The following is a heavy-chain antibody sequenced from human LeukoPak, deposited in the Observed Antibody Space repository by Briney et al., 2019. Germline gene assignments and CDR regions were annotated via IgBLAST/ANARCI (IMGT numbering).Heavy chain of an antibody. J-gene: IGHJ5*02. V-gene: IGHV1-2*02. CDR2: ISPSRGGT. D-gene: IGHD1-26*01. CDR3: ARGGRKDVGAYNWFDP. CDR1: GYTFTDYY. Sequence: ASVKVSCKASGYTFTDYYIHWVRQAPGQGLEWMGWISPSRGGTNYTQNFQGRVTMTRDTSISTAYMELSRVRSDDTAVYYCARGGRKDVGAYNWFDPWGQGTLVTVSS.